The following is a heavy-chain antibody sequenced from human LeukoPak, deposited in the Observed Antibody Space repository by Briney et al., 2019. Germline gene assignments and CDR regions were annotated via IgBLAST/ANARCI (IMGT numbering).Heavy chain of an antibody. D-gene: IGHD3-10*01. CDR1: GGSITNSY. CDR3: ARDRTGFGELADY. V-gene: IGHV4-59*01. Sequence: PSETLSLTCAVSGGSITNSYWSWIRQPPGKGLEWIGYIYYSGNTKYSPSLKSRVTISVDTSKNLFSLNLSSVTAADTAVYFCARDRTGFGELADYWGQGTLVTVSS. J-gene: IGHJ4*02. CDR2: IYYSGNT.